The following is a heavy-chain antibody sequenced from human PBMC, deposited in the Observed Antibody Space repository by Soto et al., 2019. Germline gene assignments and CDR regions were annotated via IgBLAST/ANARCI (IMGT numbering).Heavy chain of an antibody. CDR2: IYYSGST. D-gene: IGHD3-16*01. J-gene: IGHJ6*02. V-gene: IGHV4-30-4*01. CDR3: ARERGRFIYYYYGMDV. Sequence: SETLSLTCTVSGGSVSSGDYYWSWIRQPPGKGLEWIGYIYYSGSTYYNPSLKSRVTISVDTSKNQFSLKLSSVTAADTAVYYCARERGRFIYYYYGMDVWGQGTTVTVSS. CDR1: GGSVSSGDYY.